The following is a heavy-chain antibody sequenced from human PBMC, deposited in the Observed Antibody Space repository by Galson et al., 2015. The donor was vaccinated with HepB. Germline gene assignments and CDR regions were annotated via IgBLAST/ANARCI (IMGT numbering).Heavy chain of an antibody. CDR3: TNSPSLYCGRTSCYSVDY. V-gene: IGHV3-48*01. D-gene: IGHD2-2*01. Sequence: SLRLSCAASGFTFSSYSMNWVRQSPGKGLEWLSHISPSSSSIYYADSVKGRFTISRDNAKNSLYLHMNSLRAEDTAVYYCTNSPSLYCGRTSCYSVDYWGQGTLVTVS. CDR2: ISPSSSSI. CDR1: GFTFSSYS. J-gene: IGHJ4*02.